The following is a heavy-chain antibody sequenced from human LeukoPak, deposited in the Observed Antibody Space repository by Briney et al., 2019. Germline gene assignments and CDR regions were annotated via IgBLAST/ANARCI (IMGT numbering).Heavy chain of an antibody. CDR1: GFTFSSFA. V-gene: IGHV3-23*01. CDR2: ILGSGGTT. D-gene: IGHD2-15*01. Sequence: GGSLRLSCAASGFTFSSFAMSWVRQAPGKGLEWVSAILGSGGTTYYADSVKGRFAISRDNSKNTLYLQMSSLRAEDTAVYYCAKVFGVTPDAPSAFDIWGQGTRVTVSS. CDR3: AKVFGVTPDAPSAFDI. J-gene: IGHJ3*02.